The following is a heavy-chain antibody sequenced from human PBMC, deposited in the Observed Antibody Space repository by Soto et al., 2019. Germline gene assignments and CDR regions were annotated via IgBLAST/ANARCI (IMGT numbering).Heavy chain of an antibody. V-gene: IGHV1-69*13. J-gene: IGHJ6*02. D-gene: IGHD3-3*01. CDR1: GGTFSSYA. CDR3: ASVRITIFGVVPRGPYYYYGMDV. Sequence: SVKVSCKASGGTFSSYAISWVRQAPGQGLEWMGGIIPIFGTANYAQKFQGRVTITADESTSTAYMELSSLRSEDTAVYHCASVRITIFGVVPRGPYYYYGMDVWGQGTTVTVSS. CDR2: IIPIFGTA.